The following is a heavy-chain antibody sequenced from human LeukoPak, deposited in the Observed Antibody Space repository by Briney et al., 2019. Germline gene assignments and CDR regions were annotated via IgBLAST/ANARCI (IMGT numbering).Heavy chain of an antibody. D-gene: IGHD3-22*01. V-gene: IGHV3-53*01. Sequence: AGGSLRLSCAASGFTVSNNYMGGVGQAPGKGLDGVSLMYSGGSTYYADSVKGRLAIPQDNSQNALYLQMNSLRAEATPVYYCATGWGHYYDSRGYSQSDAFDLGAGGTMLSVPS. CDR3: ATGWGHYYDSRGYSQSDAFDL. J-gene: IGHJ3*01. CDR1: GFTVSNNY. CDR2: MYSGGST.